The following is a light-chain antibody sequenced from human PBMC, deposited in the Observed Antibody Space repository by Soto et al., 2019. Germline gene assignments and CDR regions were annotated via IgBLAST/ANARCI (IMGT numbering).Light chain of an antibody. CDR2: GVY. V-gene: IGLV2-8*01. CDR3: MSYAGNDNWL. J-gene: IGLJ3*02. CDR1: SSDIGFYNF. Sequence: QSALTQPPSASGSPGQSVAISCTGTSSDIGFYNFVSWFQQHPGKAPKLLIYGVYRRPSGVPDRFSASKSGNSASLTISGLQADDDADYHCMSYAGNDNWLFGGGTQLTVL.